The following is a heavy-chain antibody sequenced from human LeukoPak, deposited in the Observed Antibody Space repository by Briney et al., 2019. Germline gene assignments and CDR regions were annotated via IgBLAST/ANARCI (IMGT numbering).Heavy chain of an antibody. CDR2: IYYSGST. D-gene: IGHD1-26*01. J-gene: IGHJ4*02. V-gene: IGHV4-39*01. CDR1: GGSIGSSSYY. Sequence: SETLSLTCTVSGGSIGSSSYYWGWIRQPPGKGLEWIGSIYYSGSTYYNPSLKSRVTISVDTSKNQFSLKLSSVTAADTAVYYCASLARAGVGATDFDYWGQGTLVTVSS. CDR3: ASLARAGVGATDFDY.